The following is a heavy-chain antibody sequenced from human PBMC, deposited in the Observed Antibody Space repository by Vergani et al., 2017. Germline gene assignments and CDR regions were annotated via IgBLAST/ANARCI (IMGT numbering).Heavy chain of an antibody. CDR3: AKSGWLQHFGAHYFDS. CDR1: GFTFTKYA. Sequence: EVQLLESGGGLVQPGGSLRLSCAASGFTFTKYAMTWVRQAPGKGLEWVSSLNKNNYYIYYADSVKGRFTISRDNAKNSLFLQMSSLKVEDTGVYYCAKSGWLQHFGAHYFDSWGQGILVTVSS. J-gene: IGHJ4*02. D-gene: IGHD5-24*01. V-gene: IGHV3-21*01. CDR2: LNKNNYYI.